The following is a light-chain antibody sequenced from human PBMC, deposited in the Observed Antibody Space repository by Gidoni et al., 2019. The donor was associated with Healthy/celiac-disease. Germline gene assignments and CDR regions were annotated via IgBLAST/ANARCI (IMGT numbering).Light chain of an antibody. Sequence: ELVMTQSPATLSVSPGESATLSCRASQSVSSNLAWYQQKPGQAPRLLIYGAATRATGIPARFSGSGSGTEFTLTISSMQSEEFAVYYCQQYNNWPSTWTFGQGTKVEIK. CDR3: QQYNNWPSTWT. CDR2: GAA. J-gene: IGKJ1*01. V-gene: IGKV3-15*01. CDR1: QSVSSN.